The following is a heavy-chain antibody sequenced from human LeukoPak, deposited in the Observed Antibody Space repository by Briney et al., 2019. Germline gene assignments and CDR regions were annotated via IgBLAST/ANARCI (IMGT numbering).Heavy chain of an antibody. J-gene: IGHJ4*02. CDR1: GGSISSYY. CDR3: ASYYSCGGSCYLDY. CDR2: IYYSGST. D-gene: IGHD2-15*01. V-gene: IGHV4-59*08. Sequence: SETLSLTCTVSGGSISSYYWSWIRQPPGKGLEWIGYIYYSGSTNYNPSLKSRVTISVDTSKNQFSLKLSSVTAADTAVYYCASYYSCGGSCYLDYWGQGTLVTVSS.